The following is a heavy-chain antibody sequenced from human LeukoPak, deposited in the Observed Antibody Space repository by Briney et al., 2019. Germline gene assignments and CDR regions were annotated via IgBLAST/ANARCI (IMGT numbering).Heavy chain of an antibody. CDR3: ASHPGGWYVSHFDY. CDR1: GYTFTSYG. J-gene: IGHJ4*02. CDR2: ISAYNGNT. D-gene: IGHD6-19*01. V-gene: IGHV1-18*01. Sequence: SVKVSCKASGYTFTSYGISWVRQAPGQGLEWMGWISAYNGNTNYAQKLQGRATMTTDTSTSTAYMELRSLRSDDTAVYYCASHPGGWYVSHFDYWGQGSLVTVSS.